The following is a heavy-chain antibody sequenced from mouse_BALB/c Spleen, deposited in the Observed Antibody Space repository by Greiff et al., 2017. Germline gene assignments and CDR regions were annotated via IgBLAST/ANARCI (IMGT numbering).Heavy chain of an antibody. CDR1: GFTFSSYA. CDR2: ISSGGST. J-gene: IGHJ2*01. V-gene: IGHV5-6-5*01. CDR3: AREGCDYFDY. D-gene: IGHD3-3*01. Sequence: EVKLVESGGGLVKPGGSLKLSCAASGFTFSSYAMSWVRQTPEKRLEWVASISSGGSTYYPDSVKGRFTISRDNARNILYLQMSSLRSEDTAMYYCAREGCDYFDYWGEGTTLTVSS.